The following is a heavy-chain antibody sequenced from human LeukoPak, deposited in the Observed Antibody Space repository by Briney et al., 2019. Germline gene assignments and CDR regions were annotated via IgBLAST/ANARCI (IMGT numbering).Heavy chain of an antibody. CDR1: GFTVSSNY. V-gene: IGHV3-53*01. J-gene: IGHJ6*03. Sequence: PGGSLRLSCAASGFTVSSNYMSWVRQAPGKGLEWVSVIYSGGSTYYADSVKGRFTISRDNAENSLNLQMNSLRAEDTAVYYCARGDNWNSYYYYYMDVWGKGTTVTVFS. CDR2: IYSGGST. CDR3: ARGDNWNSYYYYYMDV. D-gene: IGHD1-7*01.